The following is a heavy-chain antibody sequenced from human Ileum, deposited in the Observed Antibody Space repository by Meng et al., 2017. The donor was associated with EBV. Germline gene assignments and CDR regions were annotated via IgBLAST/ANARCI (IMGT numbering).Heavy chain of an antibody. CDR2: MSDSGIT. CDR1: GGSISVINW. V-gene: IGHV4-4*02. Sequence: QGQLQEPGPGLVNPSGTRSLTCAVSGGSISVINWWSWVRQSPEKGLEWIGEMSDSGITHYNPSLKSRVTISADKSNNQFSLKLTSVTSADTAVYFCAKNGEKYFEYWGQGTLVTVSS. J-gene: IGHJ4*02. CDR3: AKNGEKYFEY.